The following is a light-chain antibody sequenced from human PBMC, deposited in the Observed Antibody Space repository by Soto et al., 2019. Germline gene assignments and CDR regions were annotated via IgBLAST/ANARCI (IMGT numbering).Light chain of an antibody. V-gene: IGLV1-40*01. CDR2: GNN. CDR1: GSNIGAGFD. Sequence: QSVLTQPPSVSGAPGQRVTISCTGSGSNIGAGFDVHWYQQLPGTAPELLIYGNNNRPSGVPDRFSGSKSGTSASLAITGLQAEDEADYYCQSYDGGLSAYVFGTGTKLTVL. CDR3: QSYDGGLSAYV. J-gene: IGLJ1*01.